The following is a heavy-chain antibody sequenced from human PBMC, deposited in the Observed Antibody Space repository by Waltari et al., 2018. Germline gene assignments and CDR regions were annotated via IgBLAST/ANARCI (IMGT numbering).Heavy chain of an antibody. J-gene: IGHJ4*02. D-gene: IGHD1-1*01. CDR2: IIPFLGIS. CDR3: ARSGEMKGTVDY. V-gene: IGHV1-69*02. Sequence: QSGAEVKKPGSSVKVSCKASGGTFSTYTVTWVRQAPGQGLEWMGSIIPFLGISKYAQSLQARLTITVDQSTNTGYMELNNLRPEDTGVYYCARSGEMKGTVDYWGQGTLVTVSS. CDR1: GGTFSTYT.